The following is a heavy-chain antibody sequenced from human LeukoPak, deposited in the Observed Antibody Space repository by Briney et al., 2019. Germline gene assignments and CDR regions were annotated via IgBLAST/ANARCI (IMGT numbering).Heavy chain of an antibody. V-gene: IGHV3-23*01. CDR2: IGKSGETT. CDR1: GFTFSTYA. J-gene: IGHJ1*01. CDR3: AQATAGRYEH. D-gene: IGHD3-9*01. Sequence: GGSLRLSCAASGFTFSTYAMNWVRQAPGKGLEWVSAIGKSGETTYYADSVKGRFTISRDNSKNTLYLQLNSLRADDTAVFYCAQATAGRYEHWGQGALVTVSS.